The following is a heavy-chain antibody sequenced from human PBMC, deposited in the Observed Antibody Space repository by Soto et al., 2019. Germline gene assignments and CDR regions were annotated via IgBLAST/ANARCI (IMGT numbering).Heavy chain of an antibody. CDR3: ARVSNPRNWFDP. Sequence: SETLSLPCPVYGGSFSGYYWSWIRQPPGKGLEWIGEINHSGSTNYNPSLKSRVTISVDTSKNQFSLKLSSVTAADTAVYYCARVSNPRNWFDPWGQGTLVTVSS. CDR1: GGSFSGYY. V-gene: IGHV4-34*01. CDR2: INHSGST. J-gene: IGHJ5*02.